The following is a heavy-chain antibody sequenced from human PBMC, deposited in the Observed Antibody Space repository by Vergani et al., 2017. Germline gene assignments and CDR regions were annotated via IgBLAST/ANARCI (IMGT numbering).Heavy chain of an antibody. J-gene: IGHJ4*02. CDR2: INTNTGRP. CDR1: GYSFTSFA. Sequence: QVQLVQSGSELRRPGASVKVSCMTSIKASGYSFTSFAINWVRQAPGQGLEWMGWINTNTGRPAYAQGFTGRFVFFLDTSVSTTYLQISSLEAEDTAVYFCARDYYGGNSPNGAFDLWGQGTLVTVSS. D-gene: IGHD4-23*01. CDR3: ARDYYGGNSPNGAFDL. V-gene: IGHV7-4-1*02.